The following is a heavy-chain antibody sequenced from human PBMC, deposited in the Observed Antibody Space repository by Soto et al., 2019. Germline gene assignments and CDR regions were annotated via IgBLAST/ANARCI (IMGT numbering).Heavy chain of an antibody. Sequence: SETLSLTCTVSGGSISSGGYYWSWIRQHPGKGLERIGYIYYSGSTYYNPSLKSRVTISVDTSKNQFFLKLSSVTAADTAVYYWARGSDNWFDPWGQGTLVTVSS. J-gene: IGHJ5*02. CDR1: GGSISSGGYY. V-gene: IGHV4-31*03. CDR3: ARGSDNWFDP. CDR2: IYYSGST.